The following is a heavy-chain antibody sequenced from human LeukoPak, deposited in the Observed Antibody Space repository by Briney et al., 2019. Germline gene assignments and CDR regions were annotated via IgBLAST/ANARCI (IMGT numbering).Heavy chain of an antibody. CDR1: GFTISSYS. V-gene: IGHV3-48*04. J-gene: IGHJ5*02. CDR3: ARYCSGGSCYGSDWFDP. Sequence: GGSLRLSCAASGFTISSYSMNWVRQAPGKGLEWVSYISSSSSTIYYADSVKGRFTISRDNAKNSLYLQMNSLRAEDTAVYYCARYCSGGSCYGSDWFDPWGQGTLVTVSS. D-gene: IGHD2-15*01. CDR2: ISSSSSTI.